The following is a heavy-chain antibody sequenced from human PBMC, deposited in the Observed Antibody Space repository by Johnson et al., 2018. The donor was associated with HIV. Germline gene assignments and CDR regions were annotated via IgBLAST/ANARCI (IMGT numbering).Heavy chain of an antibody. J-gene: IGHJ3*02. Sequence: QVQLVESGGGVVQPGRSLRLSCAASGFTFSSYAMHWVRQAPGKGLEWVAVISYDGSNKYYADSVKGRFTISRDNSKNTLYLQMNSLRAEDTAVYYCALTDYGDYPQRVPDAFDIWGQGTVVTVSS. CDR3: ALTDYGDYPQRVPDAFDI. CDR2: ISYDGSNK. V-gene: IGHV3-30*04. D-gene: IGHD4-17*01. CDR1: GFTFSSYA.